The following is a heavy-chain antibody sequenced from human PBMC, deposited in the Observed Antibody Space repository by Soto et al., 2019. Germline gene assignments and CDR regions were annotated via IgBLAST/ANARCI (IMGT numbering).Heavy chain of an antibody. CDR2: IYYSGST. D-gene: IGHD1-1*01. CDR1: GGSISSYY. V-gene: IGHV4-59*08. CDR3: ARRYGYSFDY. Sequence: QVQLQESGPGLVKPSETLSLTCTVSGGSISSYYWSWIRQPPGKGLEWIGYIYYSGSTNYNPSLKSRVTMSVDTSPNQFSLQLSSVTAAATAVYYCARRYGYSFDYWGQATLVTVSS. J-gene: IGHJ4*02.